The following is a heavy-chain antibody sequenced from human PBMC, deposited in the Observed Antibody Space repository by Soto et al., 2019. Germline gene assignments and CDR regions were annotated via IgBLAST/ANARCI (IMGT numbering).Heavy chain of an antibody. CDR1: GFNFDNYG. Sequence: AGGSLRLSCQASGFNFDNYGMHWVRQAPGKGLEWVAVITYDGSNKYYADSVKGRFTISRDNSKNTPSLHLNTLKPEDTAVYHCAKDRVGGTFYTPLGFWGQGTLVTVSS. J-gene: IGHJ4*02. D-gene: IGHD1-7*01. CDR3: AKDRVGGTFYTPLGF. V-gene: IGHV3-30*18. CDR2: ITYDGSNK.